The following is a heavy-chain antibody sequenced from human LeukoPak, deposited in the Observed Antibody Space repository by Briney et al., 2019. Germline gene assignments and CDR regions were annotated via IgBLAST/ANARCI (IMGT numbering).Heavy chain of an antibody. CDR1: GGTFSSYA. V-gene: IGHV1-69*04. J-gene: IGHJ4*02. Sequence: SVKVSCKASGGTFSSYAISWVRQAPGQGLEWMGRIIPILGIADYAQKFQGRVTITADKSTSTAYMELSSLRSEDTAVYYCARGRIRGYSYGFSDYWGQGTLVTVSS. D-gene: IGHD5-18*01. CDR2: IIPILGIA. CDR3: ARGRIRGYSYGFSDY.